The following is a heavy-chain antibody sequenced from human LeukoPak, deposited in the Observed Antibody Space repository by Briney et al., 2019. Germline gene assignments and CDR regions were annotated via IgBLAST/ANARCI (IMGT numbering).Heavy chain of an antibody. V-gene: IGHV1-46*01. CDR1: GYTFTSYY. CDR2: INPSGGST. J-gene: IGHJ4*02. Sequence: GASVKVSCKASGYTFTSYYMHWVRQAPGQGLEWMGIINPSGGSTSYAQKFQGRVTMPRDMYTSTVYMELSSLRSEDTAVYYCARVRREGFGGGHAGLGDYWGQGTLVTVSS. D-gene: IGHD3-10*01. CDR3: ARVRREGFGGGHAGLGDY.